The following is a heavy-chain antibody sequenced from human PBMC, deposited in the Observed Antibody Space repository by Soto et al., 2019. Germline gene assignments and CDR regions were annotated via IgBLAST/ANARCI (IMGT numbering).Heavy chain of an antibody. V-gene: IGHV3-48*02. J-gene: IGHJ5*02. Sequence: EVQVVESGGGLVQPGGSLRLSCAASGFTFSSNSMNWVRQAPGKGLEWMSYISSSSTIYADSVKGRFTISRGNANTSLCLQMNSLRDEDTAVYYCASVIWSCQLTGDLWGPANLVTVSS. CDR2: ISSSSTI. D-gene: IGHD3-3*01. CDR3: ASVIWSCQLTGDL. CDR1: GFTFSSNS.